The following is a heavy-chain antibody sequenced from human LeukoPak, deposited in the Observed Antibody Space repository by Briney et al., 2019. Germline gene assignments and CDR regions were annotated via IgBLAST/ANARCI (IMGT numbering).Heavy chain of an antibody. CDR1: GYSFTSYW. D-gene: IGHD3-16*02. V-gene: IGHV5-10-1*01. Sequence: GESLRISCKGSGYSFTSYWISWVRQMPGKGLEWVGRIDPSDSYTNYSPSFQGHVTISAGKSISTAYLQWSSLKASDTAMYYCARLKEGYDYVWGSYRDYWGQGTLVTVSS. CDR3: ARLKEGYDYVWGSYRDY. J-gene: IGHJ4*02. CDR2: IDPSDSYT.